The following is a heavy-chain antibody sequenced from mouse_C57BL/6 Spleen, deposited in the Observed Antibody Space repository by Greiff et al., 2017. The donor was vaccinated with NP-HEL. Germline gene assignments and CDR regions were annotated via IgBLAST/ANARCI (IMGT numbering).Heavy chain of an antibody. V-gene: IGHV1-55*01. CDR3: ARGLLPTTVFDY. D-gene: IGHD2-3*01. J-gene: IGHJ2*01. CDR2: IYPGSGST. Sequence: QVQLQQPGAELVKPGASVKMSCKASGYTFTSYWITWVKPRPGQGLEWIGDIYPGSGSTNYNEKFKSKATLTVDTSSSTAYMQLSRLTSEDSAVYYCARGLLPTTVFDYWGQGTTLTFSS. CDR1: GYTFTSYW.